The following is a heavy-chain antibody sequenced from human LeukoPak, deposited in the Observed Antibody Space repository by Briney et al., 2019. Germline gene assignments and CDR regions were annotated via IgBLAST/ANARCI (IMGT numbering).Heavy chain of an antibody. Sequence: GGSLRLSCAASGFNFDDYAMHWVRQAPGKGLEWVSGISWNSGSIGYADSVKGRITISRDNAKNSLYLQMSSLRAEDMALYYCAKDMFRGNQLLPYFDYWGQGTLVTVSS. CDR1: GFNFDDYA. D-gene: IGHD2-2*01. CDR3: AKDMFRGNQLLPYFDY. V-gene: IGHV3-9*03. CDR2: ISWNSGSI. J-gene: IGHJ4*02.